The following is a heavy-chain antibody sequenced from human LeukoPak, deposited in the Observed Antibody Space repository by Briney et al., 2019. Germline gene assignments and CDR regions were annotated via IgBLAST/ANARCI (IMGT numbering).Heavy chain of an antibody. CDR3: VRDNRSYNFDY. D-gene: IGHD1-26*01. J-gene: IGHJ4*02. V-gene: IGHV3-74*01. CDR2: IKSDGSST. CDR1: GFTFSRYW. Sequence: GGSLRLSCAASGFTFSRYWMHWVRQAPGKGLVWVSCIKSDGSSTSIADSAKGRFTISRDNAKNTVYLQMNSLRAEDTAVYYCVRDNRSYNFDYWGQGALVTVSS.